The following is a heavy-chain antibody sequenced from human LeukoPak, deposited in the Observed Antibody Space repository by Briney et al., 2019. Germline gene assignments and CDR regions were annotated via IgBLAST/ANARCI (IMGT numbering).Heavy chain of an antibody. D-gene: IGHD6-6*01. V-gene: IGHV3-23*01. J-gene: IGHJ6*03. Sequence: PGGSLRLSCAASGFTFSSYAMSWVRQAPGKGLEWVSAISGSGGSTYYADSVKGRFTISRDNSKNTLYLQMNSLRAEDTAVYYCAKGRWSGIAARRGYMDVWGKGTTVTVSS. CDR1: GFTFSSYA. CDR2: ISGSGGST. CDR3: AKGRWSGIAARRGYMDV.